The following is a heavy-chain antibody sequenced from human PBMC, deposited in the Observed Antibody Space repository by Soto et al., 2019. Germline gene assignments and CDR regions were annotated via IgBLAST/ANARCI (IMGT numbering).Heavy chain of an antibody. D-gene: IGHD6-13*01. CDR1: GGSISSGGYY. Sequence: PSETLSLTCTVSGGSISSGGYYWSWIRQHPGKGLEWIGYIYYSGSTYYNPSLKSRVTISVDTSKNQFSLKLSSVTAADTAVYYCARAKKGIEAAESWFDPWGQGTLVTVSS. CDR3: ARAKKGIEAAESWFDP. V-gene: IGHV4-31*03. J-gene: IGHJ5*02. CDR2: IYYSGST.